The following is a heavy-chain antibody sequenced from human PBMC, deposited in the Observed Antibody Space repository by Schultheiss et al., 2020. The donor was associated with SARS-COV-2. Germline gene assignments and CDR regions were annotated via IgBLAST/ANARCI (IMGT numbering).Heavy chain of an antibody. D-gene: IGHD2-2*02. CDR3: ARVVPIPWADYYYYGMDV. Sequence: SETLSLTCAVYGGSFSGYYWSWIRQHPGKGLEWIGYIYYSGSTYYNPSLKSRVTISVDTSKNQFSLKLSSVTAADTAVYYCARVVPIPWADYYYYGMDVWGQGTTVTVSS. V-gene: IGHV4-34*01. CDR1: GGSFSGYY. CDR2: IYYSGST. J-gene: IGHJ6*02.